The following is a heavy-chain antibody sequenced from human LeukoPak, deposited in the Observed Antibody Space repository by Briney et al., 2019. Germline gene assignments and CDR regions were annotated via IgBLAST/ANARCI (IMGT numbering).Heavy chain of an antibody. D-gene: IGHD3-16*01. CDR1: GGSFSGYY. CDR3: TRGAGWLIDY. CDR2: INHSGST. J-gene: IGHJ4*02. V-gene: IGHV4-34*01. Sequence: SETLSLTCAVYGGSFSGYYWSWIRQSPGKGLEWIGEINHSGSTNYNPSLKSRVTISVDTSKNQFSLKLNSMTTADTAVYYCTRGAGWLIDYWGQGILVTVSS.